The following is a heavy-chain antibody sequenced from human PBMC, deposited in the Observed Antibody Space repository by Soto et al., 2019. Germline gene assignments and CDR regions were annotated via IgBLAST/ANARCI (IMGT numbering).Heavy chain of an antibody. V-gene: IGHV1-69*06. D-gene: IGHD6-19*01. CDR2: IIPLFDAT. Sequence: QVQLVQSGAEVRKPGSSVKVSCKASGGTFTTYDISWVRQAPGQGLEWMGGIIPLFDATKYAQKFQGRVTITADKSTGTAYMELSSLRSEDTAMYYCARDRSSSWYNGTFDFDSWGQGPLVTVSS. CDR1: GGTFTTYD. J-gene: IGHJ4*02. CDR3: ARDRSSSWYNGTFDFDS.